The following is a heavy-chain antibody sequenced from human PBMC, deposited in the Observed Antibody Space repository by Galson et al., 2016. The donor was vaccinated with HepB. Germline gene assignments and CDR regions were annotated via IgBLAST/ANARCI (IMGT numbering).Heavy chain of an antibody. J-gene: IGHJ4*01. CDR2: VNHRGTT. V-gene: IGHV4-34*01. Sequence: ETLSLTCTVSGESLSGHFWSWIRQPPGKGLEWIGEVNHRGTTNYDPSLESRVTISADTSKNQFSLNLSSVTAADTAVYFCARDGFPGFGSFFDYWGHGALVTVSS. CDR1: GESLSGHF. CDR3: ARDGFPGFGSFFDY. D-gene: IGHD1-26*01.